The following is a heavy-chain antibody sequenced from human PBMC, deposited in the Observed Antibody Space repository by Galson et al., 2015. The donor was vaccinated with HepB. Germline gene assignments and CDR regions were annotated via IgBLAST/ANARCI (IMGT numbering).Heavy chain of an antibody. V-gene: IGHV3-7*03. CDR3: TKPKGYCSGGGSCLPFDY. CDR1: GFTFSNYW. J-gene: IGHJ4*02. Sequence: LRLSCAVSGFTFSNYWMTWVRQAPGKGLEWVANIKQDGSERYYVDSVKGRFTISRDNAENSLYLQMNSLRAEDTAVYYCTKPKGYCSGGGSCLPFDYWGRETLVTVSS. CDR2: IKQDGSER. D-gene: IGHD2-15*01.